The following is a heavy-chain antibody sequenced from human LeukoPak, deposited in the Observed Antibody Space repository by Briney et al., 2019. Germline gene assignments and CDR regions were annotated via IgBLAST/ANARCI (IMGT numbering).Heavy chain of an antibody. D-gene: IGHD3-22*01. V-gene: IGHV3-48*03. CDR2: ISVSGSNK. J-gene: IGHJ6*02. CDR3: ARNGGPYDSDSSGYYREYYYYHAMDV. CDR1: GSTFRSYE. Sequence: GGSLRLSCEVSGSTFRSYEMNWVRQAPGKGLEWVSYISVSGSNKHYAEAVKGRFTISRDNDKNSLYLQMNSLRAEDTAVYYCARNGGPYDSDSSGYYREYYYYHAMDVWGQGTTVTVSS.